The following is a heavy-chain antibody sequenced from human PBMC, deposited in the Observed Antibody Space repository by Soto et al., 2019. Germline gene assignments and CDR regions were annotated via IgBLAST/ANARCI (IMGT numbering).Heavy chain of an antibody. CDR3: ARISRDGVDF. Sequence: ASVKVSCKASGYSFTGYYLHWVRQAPGQGLEWMGWINPSSGDTNYAQKFRGWVTMTRDTSINTAYMEVNRLRSGDTAVYYCARISRDGVDFWGQGTLVTVS. D-gene: IGHD3-3*01. J-gene: IGHJ4*02. CDR1: GYSFTGYY. CDR2: INPSSGDT. V-gene: IGHV1-2*04.